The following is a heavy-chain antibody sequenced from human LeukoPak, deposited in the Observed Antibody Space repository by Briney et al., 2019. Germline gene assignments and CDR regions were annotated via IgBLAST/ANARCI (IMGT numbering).Heavy chain of an antibody. V-gene: IGHV1-18*01. CDR2: ISAYNDNT. D-gene: IGHD4-17*01. CDR3: ARGTYGDYGYYFDY. CDR1: GYTFTSYA. Sequence: ASVKVSCKASGYTFTSYAISWVRQAPGQGLEWMGWISAYNDNTNYAQKFQGRVTITTDESMSTAYMDLSSLRSEDTAVYYCARGTYGDYGYYFDYWGQGTLVTVSS. J-gene: IGHJ4*02.